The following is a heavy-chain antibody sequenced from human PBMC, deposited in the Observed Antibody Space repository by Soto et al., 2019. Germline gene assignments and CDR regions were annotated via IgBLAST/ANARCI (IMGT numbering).Heavy chain of an antibody. CDR2: IYWNSGGV. J-gene: IGHJ6*02. Sequence: DVQLVESGGGLVQPGRSLRLSCTGSAFTFDGYAMHWVRQVPGKGLEWVAGIYWNSGGVGYADSVKGRFTISRDHARNSLYLEMYSLRPEATALYYCGRDLLPGGMDAGGQGTTVTVS. D-gene: IGHD3-22*01. CDR3: GRDLLPGGMDA. CDR1: AFTFDGYA. V-gene: IGHV3-9*01.